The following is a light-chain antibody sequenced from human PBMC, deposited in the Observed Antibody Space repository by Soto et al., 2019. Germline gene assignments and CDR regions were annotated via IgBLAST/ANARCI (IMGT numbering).Light chain of an antibody. J-gene: IGLJ3*02. CDR1: SSDVGGYNY. CDR2: EVS. CDR3: SSYAGSNKWM. Sequence: QSALTQPPSASGSPGQSLTISCTGTSSDVGGYNYVSWYQQHPGKVPKLMIYEVSKRPSGVPDRFSGSKSGNTASLTVSGLQAEDEADYYCSSYAGSNKWMFGGGTKLTVL. V-gene: IGLV2-8*01.